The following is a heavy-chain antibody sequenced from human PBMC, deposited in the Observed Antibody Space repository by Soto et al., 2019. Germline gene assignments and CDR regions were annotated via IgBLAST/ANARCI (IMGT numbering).Heavy chain of an antibody. CDR3: VTDLNWQGH. V-gene: IGHV3-7*01. J-gene: IGHJ4*02. CDR2: IKYDGSEE. CDR1: GCSFSSVW. Sequence: GGSLRLSCVVSGCSFSSVWMTWVRQAPGKGLECVANIKYDGSEEYYVDSVKGRFTISRDNAKNSLYLQMNSLRDEDSAVYYCVTDLNWQGHWGQGTLVTVSS.